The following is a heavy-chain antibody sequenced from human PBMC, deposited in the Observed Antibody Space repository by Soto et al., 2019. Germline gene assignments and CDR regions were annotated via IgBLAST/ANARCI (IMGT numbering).Heavy chain of an antibody. D-gene: IGHD3-22*01. CDR2: IIPIFGTA. V-gene: IGHV1-69*01. J-gene: IGHJ4*02. CDR1: GGTFSSYA. Sequence: QVQLVQSGAEVKKPGSSVKVSCKASGGTFSSYAISWVRQAPGQGLEWMGGIIPIFGTANYAQKFQGRVTIPADESTSTAYMELSSLRSEDTAVYYCARDSRRFMTYYDSSGYYYDFDYWGQGTLVTVSS. CDR3: ARDSRRFMTYYDSSGYYYDFDY.